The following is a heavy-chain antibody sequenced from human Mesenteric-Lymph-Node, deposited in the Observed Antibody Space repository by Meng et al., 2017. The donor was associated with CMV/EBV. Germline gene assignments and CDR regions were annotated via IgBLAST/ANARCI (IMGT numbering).Heavy chain of an antibody. V-gene: IGHV1-2*02. Sequence: ASVKVSCKASGYTFTGYYMHWVRQAPGQGLEWMGWINPNSGGTNYAQKFQGRVTMTRDTSISTVYMELMSLTSDDTAVYYCARDRWYSATWDVDYWGQGALVTVSS. CDR2: INPNSGGT. CDR3: ARDRWYSATWDVDY. CDR1: GYTFTGYY. J-gene: IGHJ4*02. D-gene: IGHD1-26*01.